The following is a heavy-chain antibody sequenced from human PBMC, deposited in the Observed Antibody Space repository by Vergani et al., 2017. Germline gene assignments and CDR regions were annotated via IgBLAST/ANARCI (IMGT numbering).Heavy chain of an antibody. D-gene: IGHD6-13*01. J-gene: IGHJ6*03. CDR1: GGSISSYY. V-gene: IGHV4-4*07. CDR3: ARVSRGQQLVGYYYYYMDV. Sequence: QVQLQESGPGLVKPSETLSLTCTVSGGSISSYYWSWIRQPAGKGLEWIGRIYTSGSTNYNPSLKSRVTMSVDTSKNQFSLKLSSVTAADTAVYYCARVSRGQQLVGYYYYYMDVWGKGTTVTVSS. CDR2: IYTSGST.